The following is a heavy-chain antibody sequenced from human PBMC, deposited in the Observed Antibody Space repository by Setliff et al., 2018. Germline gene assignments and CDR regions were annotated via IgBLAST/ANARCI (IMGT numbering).Heavy chain of an antibody. Sequence: ASVTVSCKASGYTFTSYAMHWVRQAPGQRLEWMGWINAGNGNTKYSQKFQGRVTITRDTSASTAYMELSSLRSEDTAVYYCARVPVVGATKLYWFDPWGQGTLVTVSS. V-gene: IGHV1-3*01. D-gene: IGHD1-26*01. J-gene: IGHJ5*02. CDR3: ARVPVVGATKLYWFDP. CDR2: INAGNGNT. CDR1: GYTFTSYA.